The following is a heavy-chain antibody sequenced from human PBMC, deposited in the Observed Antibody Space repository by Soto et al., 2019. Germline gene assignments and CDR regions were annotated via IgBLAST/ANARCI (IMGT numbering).Heavy chain of an antibody. D-gene: IGHD6-13*01. V-gene: IGHV4-34*01. CDR3: ASRGAAAGNKGRVY. CDR2: INHSGST. J-gene: IGHJ4*02. CDR1: GGSFSGYY. Sequence: QVQLQQWGAGLLKPSETLSLTCAVYGGSFSGYYWSWIRQPPGKGLEWIGEINHSGSTNYNPSIKSRVTKSVDTSKNQFSLKLSSVTAADTAVYYCASRGAAAGNKGRVYWGQGTLVTVSS.